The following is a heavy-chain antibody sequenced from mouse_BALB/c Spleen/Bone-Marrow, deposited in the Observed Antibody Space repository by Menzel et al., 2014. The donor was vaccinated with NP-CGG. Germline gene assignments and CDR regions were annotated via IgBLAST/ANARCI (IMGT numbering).Heavy chain of an antibody. Sequence: VMLVESGAELVRPGSSVKISCKASGYPFSSYWMSWVKQRPGQGLEWIGQIYPGDGETNYNGKFKGNATLTADKSSSTAYMQLISLTSGDSAVYFCARKYGDYWGQGTTLTVSS. V-gene: IGHV1-80*01. J-gene: IGHJ2*01. CDR1: GYPFSSYW. D-gene: IGHD2-10*02. CDR3: ARKYGDY. CDR2: IYPGDGET.